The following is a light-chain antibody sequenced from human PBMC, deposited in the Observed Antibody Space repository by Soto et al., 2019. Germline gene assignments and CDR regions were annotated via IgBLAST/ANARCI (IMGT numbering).Light chain of an antibody. Sequence: EIVMTQSPATLSVSPGERATLSCRASQSVSSNLAWYQQRPGQAPRLLIYGASTRATGLPARFSGSGSGTEFTLTISSLPSKDSAINYCQHYNNWPPKFTFGPGTKVDIK. CDR1: QSVSSN. CDR3: QHYNNWPPKFT. J-gene: IGKJ3*01. V-gene: IGKV3-15*01. CDR2: GAS.